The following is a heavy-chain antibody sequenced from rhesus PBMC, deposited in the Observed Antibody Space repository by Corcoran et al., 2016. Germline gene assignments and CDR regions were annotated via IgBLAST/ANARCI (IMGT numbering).Heavy chain of an antibody. J-gene: IGHJ4*01. Sequence: QVQLQESGPGLVKPSETLSLTCAVSGGSISNSYWSGIRQSPGKGLAWMGDIYGARRTPKYRPSPTSRVTISRGPSKSQFSLKLPSVTAADTAVYYCARDVGRITIFGVVKDSYFDYWGQGVLVTVSS. CDR1: GGSISNSY. D-gene: IGHD3-3*01. V-gene: IGHV4-147*01. CDR3: ARDVGRITIFGVVKDSYFDY. CDR2: IYGARRTP.